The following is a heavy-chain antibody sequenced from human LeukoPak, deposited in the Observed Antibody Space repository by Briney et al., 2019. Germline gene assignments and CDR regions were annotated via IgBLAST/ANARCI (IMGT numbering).Heavy chain of an antibody. CDR1: GGSFSGYY. D-gene: IGHD6-19*01. Sequence: SETLSLTCAVYGGSFSGYYWSWTRQPPGKGLEWIGEINHSGSTNYNPSLKSRVTISVDTSKNQFSLKLSSVTAADTAVYYCARGRYSSGWYFDYWGQGTLVTVSS. CDR2: INHSGST. V-gene: IGHV4-34*01. CDR3: ARGRYSSGWYFDY. J-gene: IGHJ4*02.